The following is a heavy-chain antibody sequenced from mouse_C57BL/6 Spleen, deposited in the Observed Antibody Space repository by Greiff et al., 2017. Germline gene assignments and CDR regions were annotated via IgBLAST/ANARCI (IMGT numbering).Heavy chain of an antibody. Sequence: QVQLKQPGAELVKPGASVKLSCKASGYTFTSYWMHWVKQRPGQGLEWIGMIHPNSGSTNYNEKFKSKATLTVDKSSSTAYMQLSSLTSEDSAVYYCAREGGQLRPPFDYWGQGTTLTVSS. V-gene: IGHV1-64*01. CDR3: AREGGQLRPPFDY. J-gene: IGHJ2*01. CDR2: IHPNSGST. D-gene: IGHD3-2*02. CDR1: GYTFTSYW.